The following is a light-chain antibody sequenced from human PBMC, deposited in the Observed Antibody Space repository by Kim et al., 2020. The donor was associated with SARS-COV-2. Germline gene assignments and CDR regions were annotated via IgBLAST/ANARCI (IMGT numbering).Light chain of an antibody. V-gene: IGLV1-44*01. J-gene: IGLJ3*02. CDR2: RNN. CDR3: AAWDDSLNGRV. Sequence: QSVLTQPPSASGTPGQRLTISCSGSSSNIGSNTVNWYQQLPGTAPKVLIYRNNQRPSGVPDRFSGSTSGTSASLAIIGLQSEDEADYYCAAWDDSLNGRVLDGGTQLTVL. CDR1: SSNIGSNT.